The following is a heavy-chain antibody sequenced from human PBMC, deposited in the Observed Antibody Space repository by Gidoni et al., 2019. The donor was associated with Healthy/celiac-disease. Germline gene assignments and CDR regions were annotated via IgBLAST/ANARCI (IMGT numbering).Heavy chain of an antibody. Sequence: QVQLVQSGAEVKKPGSSVTDSCKASGGTFSSYAISWVRQAPGQGLEWTGGIIPIFGTANYAQKFQGRVTITADESTSTAYMELSSLRSEDTAVYYCARERPLTYGYGYGNWYFDLWGRGTLVTVSS. CDR1: GGTFSSYA. CDR3: ARERPLTYGYGYGNWYFDL. J-gene: IGHJ2*01. CDR2: IIPIFGTA. D-gene: IGHD5-18*01. V-gene: IGHV1-69*01.